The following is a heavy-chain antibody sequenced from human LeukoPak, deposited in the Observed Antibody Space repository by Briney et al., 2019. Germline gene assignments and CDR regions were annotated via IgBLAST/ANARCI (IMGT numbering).Heavy chain of an antibody. CDR3: ARAQWYFDGATYTPSGFDA. V-gene: IGHV4-59*01. Sequence: SETLSLTCIVSGVSISNYFWSWIRQSPGKGLEWIGYIYYGGSNTYNPSLKSRVTISVDTNTNQFSLKLTSVTAADTAVYYCARAQWYFDGATYTPSGFDAWGQGTLVPVSS. J-gene: IGHJ4*02. CDR2: IYYGGSN. D-gene: IGHD4/OR15-4a*01. CDR1: GVSISNYF.